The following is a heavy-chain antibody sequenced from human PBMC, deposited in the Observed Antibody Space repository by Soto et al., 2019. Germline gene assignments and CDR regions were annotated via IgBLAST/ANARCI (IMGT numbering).Heavy chain of an antibody. CDR2: INHSGST. J-gene: IGHJ4*02. CDR3: ARYKFRRYFDFPFDY. CDR1: GGNFSGYY. V-gene: IGHV4-34*01. D-gene: IGHD3-9*01. Sequence: ETLSLTCAVYGGNFSGYYWSWIRQPPGKGLEWIGEINHSGSTNYNPSLKSRVTISVDTSKNQFSLKLSSVTAADTAVYYCARYKFRRYFDFPFDYWGQGTLVTVSS.